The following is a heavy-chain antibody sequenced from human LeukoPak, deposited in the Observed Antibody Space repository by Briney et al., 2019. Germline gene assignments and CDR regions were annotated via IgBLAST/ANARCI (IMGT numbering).Heavy chain of an antibody. J-gene: IGHJ4*02. Sequence: SVKVSCKASGFTFTSSAIQWVRQARGQRLEWIGWSVVGTGNTNYAQKFQERVTITRDMSTSTDYMELSSLRSEDTAVYYCAAGSGWYRFDYWGQGTLVTVSS. CDR1: GFTFTSSA. D-gene: IGHD6-19*01. V-gene: IGHV1-58*02. CDR3: AAGSGWYRFDY. CDR2: SVVGTGNT.